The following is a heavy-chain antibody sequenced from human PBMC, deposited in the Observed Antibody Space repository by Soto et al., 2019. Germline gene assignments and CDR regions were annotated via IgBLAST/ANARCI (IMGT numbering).Heavy chain of an antibody. CDR3: ARDLYSYGPSGDY. D-gene: IGHD5-18*01. CDR1: GFTFSSYS. Sequence: EVQLVESGGGLVQPGGSLRLSCAASGFTFSSYSMNWVRQAPGKGLELVSYISSSSSTIYYADSVKGRFTISRDNAKNSLYLQMNRLRDEDTAVYYCARDLYSYGPSGDYWGQGTLVTVSS. V-gene: IGHV3-48*02. J-gene: IGHJ4*02. CDR2: ISSSSSTI.